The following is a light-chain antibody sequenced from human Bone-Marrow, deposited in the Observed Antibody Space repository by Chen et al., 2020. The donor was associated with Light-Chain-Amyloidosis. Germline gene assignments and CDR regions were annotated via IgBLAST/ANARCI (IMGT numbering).Light chain of an antibody. CDR3: GSYAGSNTVV. Sequence: QSALTQPASVSGSPGQSITISCTGSRSDVGNYNLVSWYHHHPGKAPKLMIFEVNKRPSGVSNRFSGSKSGNTASLTISGLLAEDEADYHCGSYAGSNTVVFGGGTKLTVL. V-gene: IGLV2-23*02. CDR2: EVN. CDR1: RSDVGNYNL. J-gene: IGLJ2*01.